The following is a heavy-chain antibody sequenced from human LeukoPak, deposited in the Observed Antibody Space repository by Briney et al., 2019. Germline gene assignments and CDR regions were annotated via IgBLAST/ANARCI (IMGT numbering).Heavy chain of an antibody. J-gene: IGHJ6*03. V-gene: IGHV3-43*01. Sequence: SGGSLRLSCAASGFTFDDYTMHWVRQAPGKGLEWVSLISWDGGSTYYADSVKGRFTISRDNSKNSLYLQMNSLRTEGTALYYCAKALKTPYYMDVWGKGTTVTVSS. CDR3: AKALKTPYYMDV. CDR1: GFTFDDYT. CDR2: ISWDGGST. D-gene: IGHD4/OR15-4a*01.